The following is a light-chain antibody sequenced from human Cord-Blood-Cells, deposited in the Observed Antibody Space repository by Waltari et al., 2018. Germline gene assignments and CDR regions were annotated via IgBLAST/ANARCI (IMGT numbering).Light chain of an antibody. J-gene: IGKJ4*01. Sequence: DIQMTQFPSPMSASVGDRVTITCRASQSISSYLNWYQQKPGKPPKLLIYAASSLQSGVPSRFSGSGSGTDFTLTISSLQPEDFATYYCQQSYSALTFGGGTKVEIK. V-gene: IGKV1-39*01. CDR3: QQSYSALT. CDR2: AAS. CDR1: QSISSY.